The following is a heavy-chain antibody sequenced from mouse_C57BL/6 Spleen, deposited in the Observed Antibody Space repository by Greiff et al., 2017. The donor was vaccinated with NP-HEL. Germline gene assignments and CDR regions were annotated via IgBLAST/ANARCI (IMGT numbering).Heavy chain of an antibody. CDR2: IYPRSGNT. J-gene: IGHJ4*01. CDR3: ARLELDYAMDY. V-gene: IGHV1-81*01. CDR1: GYTFTSYG. Sequence: QVQLQQSGAELARPGASVKLYCKASGYTFTSYGISWVKQRTGQGLEWIGEIYPRSGNTYYNEKFKGKATLTADKSSSTAYMELRSLTSEDSAVYFCARLELDYAMDYWGQGTSVTVSS.